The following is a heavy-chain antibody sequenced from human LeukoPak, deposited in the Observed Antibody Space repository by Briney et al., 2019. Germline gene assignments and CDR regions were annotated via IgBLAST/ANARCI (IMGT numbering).Heavy chain of an antibody. V-gene: IGHV3-21*01. J-gene: IGHJ4*02. CDR1: GFIFSTYS. D-gene: IGHD3-10*01. CDR3: ATDCIRAATKAIDY. Sequence: GGSLRLSCAASGFIFSTYSMNWVRQAPGKGLEWVSPISSSSSYIYYADSVKGRFTISRDNAKNSLYLQMNSLRAEDTAVYYCATDCIRAATKAIDYWGQGTLVTVSS. CDR2: ISSSSSYI.